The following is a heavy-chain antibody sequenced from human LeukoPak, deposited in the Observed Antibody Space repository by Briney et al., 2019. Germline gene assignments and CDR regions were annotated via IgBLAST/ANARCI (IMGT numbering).Heavy chain of an antibody. CDR1: GGSISSYY. J-gene: IGHJ3*02. D-gene: IGHD3-3*01. V-gene: IGHV4-59*01. CDR3: ARVGAQITIFGVVGDAFDI. Sequence: SETLSLTCTVSGGSISSYYWSWIRQPPGKGLEWIGYIYYSGSTNYNPSLKSRVTISVDTPKNQFSLKLSSVTAADTAVYYCARVGAQITIFGVVGDAFDIWGQGTMVTVSS. CDR2: IYYSGST.